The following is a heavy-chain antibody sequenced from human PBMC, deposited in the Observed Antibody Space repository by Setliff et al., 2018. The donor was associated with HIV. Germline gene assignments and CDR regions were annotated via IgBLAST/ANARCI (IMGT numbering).Heavy chain of an antibody. Sequence: PGGSLRLSCAASRFSFTTSWMTWVRQAPPKGLEWVSGISWNSGRLDYADSVKGRFTISRDNAKNSLLLQMNSLRVDDTAVYYCAMFSSSSGWGQGTQVTVSS. J-gene: IGHJ4*02. CDR2: ISWNSGRL. CDR3: AMFSSSSG. V-gene: IGHV3-9*01. D-gene: IGHD6-6*01. CDR1: RFSFTTSW.